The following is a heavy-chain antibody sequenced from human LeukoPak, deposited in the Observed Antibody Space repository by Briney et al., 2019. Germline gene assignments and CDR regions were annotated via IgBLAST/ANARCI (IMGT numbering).Heavy chain of an antibody. CDR3: ARPRGSCSGGSCYYYYFDY. Sequence: SETLSLTCAVSGYSISCGYYWGWIRQPPGKGLEWIGSIYHSGSTYYNPSLKSRVTISVDTSKNQFSLKLSSVTAADTAVYYCARPRGSCSGGSCYYYYFDYWGQGTLVTVSS. CDR1: GYSISCGYY. J-gene: IGHJ4*02. D-gene: IGHD2-15*01. CDR2: IYHSGST. V-gene: IGHV4-38-2*01.